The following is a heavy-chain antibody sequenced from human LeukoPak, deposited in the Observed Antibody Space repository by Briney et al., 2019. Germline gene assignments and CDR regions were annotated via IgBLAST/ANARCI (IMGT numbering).Heavy chain of an antibody. D-gene: IGHD3-10*01. CDR1: GFTFSSYG. Sequence: GRSLRLSCAASGFTFSSYGMHWVRQAPGKGLEWVAVISYDGSNKYYADSVKGRFTISRDNSKNTLYLQMNSLRAEDTAVYYCAKGLITMVRGVPRVEYFDYWGQGTLVTVSS. J-gene: IGHJ4*02. CDR3: AKGLITMVRGVPRVEYFDY. CDR2: ISYDGSNK. V-gene: IGHV3-30*18.